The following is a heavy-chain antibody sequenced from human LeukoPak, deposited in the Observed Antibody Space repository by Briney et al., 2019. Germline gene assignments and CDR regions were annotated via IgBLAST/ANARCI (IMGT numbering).Heavy chain of an antibody. CDR2: ISGSGGST. D-gene: IGHD6-6*01. CDR1: GFTFSSYA. CDR3: AKGSSSNYYYYMDV. V-gene: IGHV3-23*01. Sequence: GGSLRLSCAASGFTFSSYAMSWVRQAPGKGLEWVSGISGSGGSTYSADSVKGRFTISRDNSKNTLYLQMNSVRAEDMALYYCAKGSSSNYYYYMDVWGKGTTVTVSS. J-gene: IGHJ6*03.